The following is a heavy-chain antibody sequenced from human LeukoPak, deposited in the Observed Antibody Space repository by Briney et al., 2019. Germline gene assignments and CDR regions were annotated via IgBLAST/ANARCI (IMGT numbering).Heavy chain of an antibody. J-gene: IGHJ4*02. D-gene: IGHD6-13*01. CDR3: ATIAAAVYYFDY. CDR2: ISYDGSNK. V-gene: IGHV3-30*03. Sequence: PGGSLRLSCAASGFTFSSYGMHWVRQAPGKGLEGVAVISYDGSNKYYADSVKGRFTISRDNSKNTLYLQMNSLRAEDTAVYYCATIAAAVYYFDYWGQGTLVTVSS. CDR1: GFTFSSYG.